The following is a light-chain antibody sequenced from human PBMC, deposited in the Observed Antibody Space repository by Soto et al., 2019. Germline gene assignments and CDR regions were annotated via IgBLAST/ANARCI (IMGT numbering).Light chain of an antibody. CDR2: GAS. CDR1: QSVSSSY. CDR3: QQDGSSPIT. J-gene: IGKJ3*01. Sequence: EIVLTQSPGTLSLSPGERATLSCRASQSVSSSYLAWYQQKPGQAPRLLIYGASSRATGIPDRFSGSGSGTDLTLTISRLEPEDFAVYYCQQDGSSPITFGPGTKVDIK. V-gene: IGKV3-20*01.